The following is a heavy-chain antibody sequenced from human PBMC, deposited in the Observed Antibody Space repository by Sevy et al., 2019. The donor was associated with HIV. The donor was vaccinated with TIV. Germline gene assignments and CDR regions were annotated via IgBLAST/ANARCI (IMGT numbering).Heavy chain of an antibody. CDR2: ISAYNGNT. CDR1: GYTFTSYG. Sequence: ASVKVSCKASGYTFTSYGITWVRQAPGQGLEWMGWISAYNGNTNYAHKLQGRVTMTTDTSTSTAYMELRSLRSDDTAVYYCARDQARSSWFDPWGQGTLVTVSS. V-gene: IGHV1-18*01. CDR3: ARDQARSSWFDP. J-gene: IGHJ5*02. D-gene: IGHD6-6*01.